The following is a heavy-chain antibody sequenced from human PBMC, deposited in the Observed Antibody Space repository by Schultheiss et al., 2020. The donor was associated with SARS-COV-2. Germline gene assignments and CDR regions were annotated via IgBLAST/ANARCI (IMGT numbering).Heavy chain of an antibody. CDR2: IRSKAYGGTT. J-gene: IGHJ6*03. D-gene: IGHD1-1*01. CDR1: GFTFGDYA. Sequence: GGSLRLSCTASGFTFGDYAMSWFRQAPGKGLEWVGFIRSKAYGGTTEYAASVKGRFTISRDDSKSIAYLQMNSLKTEDTAVYYCTGASWNYYYYYMDVWGKGTTVTVSS. CDR3: TGASWNYYYYYMDV. V-gene: IGHV3-49*03.